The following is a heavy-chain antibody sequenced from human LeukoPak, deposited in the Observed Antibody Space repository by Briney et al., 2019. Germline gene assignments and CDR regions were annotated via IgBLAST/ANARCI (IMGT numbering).Heavy chain of an antibody. V-gene: IGHV4-34*01. Sequence: SETLSLTCAVYGGSFSGYYWSWIRQPPGKGLEWIGSRYYSGSTYDNPSLKSRVTISVDTSKNQFSLKLSSVTAADTAIYYCARHAISGWYFGYWGQGTLVTVSS. J-gene: IGHJ4*02. CDR1: GGSFSGYY. CDR2: RYYSGST. D-gene: IGHD6-19*01. CDR3: ARHAISGWYFGY.